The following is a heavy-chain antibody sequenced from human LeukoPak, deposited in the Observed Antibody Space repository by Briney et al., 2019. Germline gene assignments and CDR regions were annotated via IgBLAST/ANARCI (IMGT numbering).Heavy chain of an antibody. CDR1: GGSISSGGYY. CDR3: ARDLVDIVATDQAFDI. V-gene: IGHV4-31*03. Sequence: SETLSLTCTVSGGSISSGGYYWSWIRQHPGKGLEWIGYIYYSGSTYYNPSLKSRVTISVDTSKNQFSLKLSSVTAAGTAVYYCARDLVDIVATDQAFDIWGQGTMVTVSS. D-gene: IGHD5-12*01. J-gene: IGHJ3*02. CDR2: IYYSGST.